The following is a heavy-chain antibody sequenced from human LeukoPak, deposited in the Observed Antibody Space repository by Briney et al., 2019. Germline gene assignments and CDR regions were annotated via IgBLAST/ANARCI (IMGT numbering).Heavy chain of an antibody. Sequence: PGASLRLSCAASGFTFSSYGMHWVRQAPGKGLEWVAVIWYDGSNKYYADSVKGRFTISRDNSKNTLYLQMNSLRAEDTAVYYCAKGRTYYYDSSGYPDAFDIWGQGTMVTVSS. J-gene: IGHJ3*02. V-gene: IGHV3-33*06. CDR1: GFTFSSYG. D-gene: IGHD3-22*01. CDR3: AKGRTYYYDSSGYPDAFDI. CDR2: IWYDGSNK.